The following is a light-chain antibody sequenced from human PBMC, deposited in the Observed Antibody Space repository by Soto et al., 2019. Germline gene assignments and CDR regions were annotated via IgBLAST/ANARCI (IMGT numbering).Light chain of an antibody. Sequence: EIVLTQSPATLSLSPGERATLSCRASQSVSSYLAWYQQQPGQAPRLLISDASNRATGIPARFSGSGPGTDFTLTISCLEPEDSAVYYCQQRSNWPPTFGQGTKLEIK. CDR2: DAS. CDR3: QQRSNWPPT. V-gene: IGKV3-11*01. J-gene: IGKJ2*01. CDR1: QSVSSY.